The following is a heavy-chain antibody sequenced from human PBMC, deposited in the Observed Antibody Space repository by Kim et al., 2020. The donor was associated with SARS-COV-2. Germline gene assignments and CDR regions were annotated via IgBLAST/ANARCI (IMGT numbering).Heavy chain of an antibody. CDR2: INTNTGNP. CDR3: ARDFGFGVVIIRGGYFDY. D-gene: IGHD3-3*01. Sequence: ASVKVSCKASGYTFTSYAMNWVRQAPGQGLEWMGWINTNTGNPTYAQGFTGRFVFSLDTSVNTAYLQISSLKAEDTAVYYCARDFGFGVVIIRGGYFDYWGQGTRVTVSS. V-gene: IGHV7-4-1*02. J-gene: IGHJ4*02. CDR1: GYTFTSYA.